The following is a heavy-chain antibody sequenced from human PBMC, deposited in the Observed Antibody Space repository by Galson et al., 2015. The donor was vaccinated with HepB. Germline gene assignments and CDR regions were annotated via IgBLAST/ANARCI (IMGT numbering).Heavy chain of an antibody. CDR3: AKAYDILTDYHLGAFDI. Sequence: SLRLSCAASGFTFDDYAMHWVRQVPGKGLEWVSGISWNSGSKGYADSVKGRFTISRDNAKNSLYLQMNSLRTEDTALYYCAKAYDILTDYHLGAFDIWGQGTMVTVSS. V-gene: IGHV3-9*01. D-gene: IGHD3-9*01. CDR2: ISWNSGSK. CDR1: GFTFDDYA. J-gene: IGHJ3*02.